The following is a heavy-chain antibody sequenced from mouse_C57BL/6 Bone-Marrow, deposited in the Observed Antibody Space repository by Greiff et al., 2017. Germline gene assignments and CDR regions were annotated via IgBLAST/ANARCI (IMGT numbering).Heavy chain of an antibody. D-gene: IGHD5-5*01. CDR2: ILPGSGST. V-gene: IGHV1-9*01. Sequence: QVQLKQSGAELMKPGASVKLSCKATGYTFTGYWIEWVKQRPGHGLEWIGEILPGSGSTHYNEKFKGKATFTADTSSNTAYMQLSSLTTEDSAIYYCARGLANPYWYFDVWGTGTTVTVSS. CDR1: GYTFTGYW. J-gene: IGHJ1*03. CDR3: ARGLANPYWYFDV.